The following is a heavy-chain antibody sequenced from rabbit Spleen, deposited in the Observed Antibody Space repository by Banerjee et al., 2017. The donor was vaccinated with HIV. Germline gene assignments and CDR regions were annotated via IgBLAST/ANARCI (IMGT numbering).Heavy chain of an antibody. D-gene: IGHD3-1*01. CDR1: GFSFSDRDV. CDR2: INTYTARP. J-gene: IGHJ4*01. V-gene: IGHV1S45*01. CDR3: ARDLATVVCWNFNL. Sequence: QEQLEESGGDLVKPEGSLTLTCKASGFSFSDRDVMCWVRQAPGKGLQWIAFINTYTARPVDATWAKGRFTISRTSSTTVTLQMTSLPAAYTATYFCARDLATVVCWNFNLWGQGTLVTVS.